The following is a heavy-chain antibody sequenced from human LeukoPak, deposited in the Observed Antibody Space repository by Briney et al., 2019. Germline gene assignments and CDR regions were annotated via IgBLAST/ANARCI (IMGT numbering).Heavy chain of an antibody. V-gene: IGHV3-7*01. CDR1: GFTFSIYW. CDR3: ARDGHSSSSPFDY. Sequence: SGGSLRLSCAASGFTFSIYWMSWVRQAPGKGLEWVANIKQDGSEKYYVGSVKGRFTISRDNAKNSLYLQMNSLRAEDTAVYYCARDGHSSSSPFDYWGQGTLVTVSS. J-gene: IGHJ4*02. D-gene: IGHD6-6*01. CDR2: IKQDGSEK.